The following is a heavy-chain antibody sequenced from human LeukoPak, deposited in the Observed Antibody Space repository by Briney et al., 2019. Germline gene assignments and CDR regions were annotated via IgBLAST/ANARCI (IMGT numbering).Heavy chain of an antibody. Sequence: PGGSLRLSCAASGFTFSSYEMNWVRQAPGKGLEWVSYISSSGSTIYYADSVKGRFTISRDNAKNSLYLQMNSLRAEDTAVYYCARDLKHYYDSSGYYPHWYFDLWGRGTLVTVSS. J-gene: IGHJ2*01. D-gene: IGHD3-22*01. CDR3: ARDLKHYYDSSGYYPHWYFDL. V-gene: IGHV3-48*03. CDR1: GFTFSSYE. CDR2: ISSSGSTI.